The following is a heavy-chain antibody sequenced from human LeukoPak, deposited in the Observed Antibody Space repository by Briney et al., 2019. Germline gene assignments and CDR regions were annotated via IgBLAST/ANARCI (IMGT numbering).Heavy chain of an antibody. CDR2: FFRSGGT. J-gene: IGHJ6*03. Sequence: SETLSLTSAVSEYAISSGYHWGWIRQPPEKGLEGIGSFFRSGGTYYSPSLKVGVPMSVDSSKNDFSLNLTSVTARAPAVYSFARGYIGNSGRYYYYMDVWGKGTTVTVS. D-gene: IGHD1-26*01. CDR1: EYAISSGYH. CDR3: ARGYIGNSGRYYYYMDV. V-gene: IGHV4-38-2*01.